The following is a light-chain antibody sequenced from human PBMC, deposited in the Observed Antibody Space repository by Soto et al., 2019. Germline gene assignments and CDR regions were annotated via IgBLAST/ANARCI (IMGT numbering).Light chain of an antibody. CDR3: EQYGSSPYT. J-gene: IGKJ3*01. CDR1: QTVSSNQ. V-gene: IGKV3-20*01. Sequence: EIVLTQSPGTLSLSPGERATLSCRASQTVSSNQLAWYQQKPGQTPRLLIYGASSRATGIPDRISGSGSGTDFTLTISRLGPEDFAVYYCEQYGSSPYTFGPGTKVDIK. CDR2: GAS.